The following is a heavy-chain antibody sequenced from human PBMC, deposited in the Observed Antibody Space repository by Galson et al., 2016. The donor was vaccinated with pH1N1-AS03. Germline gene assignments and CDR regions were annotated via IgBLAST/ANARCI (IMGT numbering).Heavy chain of an antibody. CDR1: GYIFTGFY. D-gene: IGHD1-26*01. CDR3: ARDPRGPCSSATCATTYYVGMDV. Sequence: SVKVSCKASGYIFTGFYVHWVRQAPGQGLEWMGWINPNNGVTNYAQKFQAWVTMTGDTSISTAYLELYGLKSDDTAVYYCARDPRGPCSSATCATTYYVGMDVWGQGTTVIVSS. V-gene: IGHV1-2*04. J-gene: IGHJ6*02. CDR2: INPNNGVT.